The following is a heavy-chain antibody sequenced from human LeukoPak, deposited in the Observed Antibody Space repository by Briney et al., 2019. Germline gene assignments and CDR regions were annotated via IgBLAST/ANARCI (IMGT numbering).Heavy chain of an antibody. V-gene: IGHV3-66*01. CDR3: ARVSEYCSSTSCYDYYYGMDV. D-gene: IGHD2-2*01. CDR1: GFTVSSNY. Sequence: GGSLRLSCAASGFTVSSNYMSWVRQAPGKGLEWVSVIYSGGSTYYADSVKGRFTISRDNSKNTLYLQMNSLSAEDTAVYYCARVSEYCSSTSCYDYYYGMDVWGQGTTVTVSS. CDR2: IYSGGST. J-gene: IGHJ6*02.